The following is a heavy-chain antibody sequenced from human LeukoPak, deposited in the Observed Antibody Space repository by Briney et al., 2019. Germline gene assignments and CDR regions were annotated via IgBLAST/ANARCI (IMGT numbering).Heavy chain of an antibody. CDR2: INPSGGST. Sequence: ASVKVSCKASGYTFTSYYMHWVRQAPGQGLEWMGIINPSGGSTSYAQKFQGRVTMARDMSTSTVYMELSSLRSEDTAVYYCARDRNGNFDYWGQGTLVTVSS. V-gene: IGHV1-46*01. J-gene: IGHJ4*02. CDR3: ARDRNGNFDY. CDR1: GYTFTSYY. D-gene: IGHD3-16*01.